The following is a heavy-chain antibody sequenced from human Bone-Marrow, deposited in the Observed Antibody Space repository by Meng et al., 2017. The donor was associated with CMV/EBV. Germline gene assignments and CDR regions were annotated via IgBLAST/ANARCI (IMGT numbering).Heavy chain of an antibody. D-gene: IGHD6-6*01. CDR2: ISWDSGGK. V-gene: IGHV3-9*01. J-gene: IGHJ4*02. CDR3: AKDIDSTPYSTSSPRHFDS. CDR1: GFTFSSYA. Sequence: SLKISCAASGFTFSSYAMHWVRLGPGKGLEWVSGISWDSGGKAYADSVRGRFTISRDNAKKYLYLQMNSLRADDTAFYFCAKDIDSTPYSTSSPRHFDSWGQGTLVTVSS.